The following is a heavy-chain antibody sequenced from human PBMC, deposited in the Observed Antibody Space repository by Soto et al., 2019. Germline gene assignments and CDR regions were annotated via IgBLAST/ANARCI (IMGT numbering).Heavy chain of an antibody. CDR1: GGSVSSGSYY. CDR2: IYYSGST. J-gene: IGHJ5*02. D-gene: IGHD3-22*01. V-gene: IGHV4-61*01. Sequence: SETLSLTCTVSGGSVSSGSYYWSWIRQPPGKGLEWIGYIYYSGSTNYNPSLKSRVTISVDTSKNQFSLKLSSVTAADTAVYYCARELSSGDSSGYYLNWFDPWGQGTLVTVSS. CDR3: ARELSSGDSSGYYLNWFDP.